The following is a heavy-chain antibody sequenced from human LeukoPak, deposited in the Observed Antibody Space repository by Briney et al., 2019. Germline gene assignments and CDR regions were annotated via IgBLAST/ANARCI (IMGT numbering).Heavy chain of an antibody. CDR3: ARDDAGTHDS. CDR2: INPNSGGT. V-gene: IGHV1-2*02. J-gene: IGHJ5*01. Sequence: ASVKVSFKASGYTFIGYHLHWVRQAPGQGLEWMGWINPNSGGTNYAQKFKGRLTMTLDTSISTLYMDLSSLTSDDTAVYYCARDDAGTHDSWGQGTLVTVSS. D-gene: IGHD3/OR15-3a*01. CDR1: GYTFIGYH.